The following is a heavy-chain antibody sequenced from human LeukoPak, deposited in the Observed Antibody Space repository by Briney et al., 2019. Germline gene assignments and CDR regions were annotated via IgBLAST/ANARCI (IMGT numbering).Heavy chain of an antibody. D-gene: IGHD6-13*01. CDR2: ISAYNGNT. CDR1: GYTFTSYG. J-gene: IGHJ5*02. Sequence: ASVKVSCKASGYTFTSYGISWVRQAPGQGLEWMGWISAYNGNTNYAQKLQGRVTMTTDTSTSTAYMELRSLRAEDTAVYYCARDRLAGKNNWFDPWGQGTLVTVSS. CDR3: ARDRLAGKNNWFDP. V-gene: IGHV1-18*01.